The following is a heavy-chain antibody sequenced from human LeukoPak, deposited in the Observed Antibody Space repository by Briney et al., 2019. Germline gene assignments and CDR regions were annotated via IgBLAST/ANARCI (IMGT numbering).Heavy chain of an antibody. Sequence: SETLSLTCIVSGEPISSYYWSWIRRPPGKGLEWIGYIYYSGSTNYNPSLKSRVTISVDASKNHFSLKLSSVTAADTAVYYCARDRSLGIIDYWGQGTLVTVSS. CDR1: GEPISSYY. CDR3: ARDRSLGIIDY. V-gene: IGHV4-59*01. J-gene: IGHJ4*02. CDR2: IYYSGST. D-gene: IGHD3-16*01.